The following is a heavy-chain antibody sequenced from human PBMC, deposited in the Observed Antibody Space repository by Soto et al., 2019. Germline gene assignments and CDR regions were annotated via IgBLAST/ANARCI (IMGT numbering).Heavy chain of an antibody. CDR1: GYTVTGYY. Sequence: ASVKVSCKASGYTVTGYYMHWVRQAPGQGLEWMGWINPNSGGTNYAQKFQGRVTMTRDTSISTAYMELSRLRSDDTAVYYCARAVVVVAATPQAWFDPWGQGTLVTVSS. CDR2: INPNSGGT. V-gene: IGHV1-2*02. J-gene: IGHJ5*02. CDR3: ARAVVVVAATPQAWFDP. D-gene: IGHD2-15*01.